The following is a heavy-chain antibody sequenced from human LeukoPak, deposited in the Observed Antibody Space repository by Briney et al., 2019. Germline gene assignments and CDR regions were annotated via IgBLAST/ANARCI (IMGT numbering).Heavy chain of an antibody. Sequence: SETLSLTCSVSGDSISYFYWSWIRQAAGKGLEWIGRMSSSGNNDYNASLKSRVTMSVDTSKNQFSLKLSSVTAADTAVYYCARMVPIRVGYTDYYYYYMDVWGKGTTVTISS. CDR1: GDSISYFY. CDR3: ARMVPIRVGYTDYYYYYMDV. CDR2: MSSSGNN. J-gene: IGHJ6*03. V-gene: IGHV4-4*07. D-gene: IGHD3-16*02.